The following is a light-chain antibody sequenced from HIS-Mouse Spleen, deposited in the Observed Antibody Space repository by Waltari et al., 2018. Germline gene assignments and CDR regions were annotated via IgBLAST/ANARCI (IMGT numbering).Light chain of an antibody. Sequence: EIVLTQSPCTLSLSRGERATLCCRPSQSVSSSYLAWYQQKPGQAPRLLIYGASSRDTGIPDRFSGSGSGIDFTLTISRLEPEDFAVYYCQQYGSSPFTFGPGTKVDIK. CDR2: GAS. CDR3: QQYGSSPFT. V-gene: IGKV3-20*01. J-gene: IGKJ3*01. CDR1: QSVSSSY.